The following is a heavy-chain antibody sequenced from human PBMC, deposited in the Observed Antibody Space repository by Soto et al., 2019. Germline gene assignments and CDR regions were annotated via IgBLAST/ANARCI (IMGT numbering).Heavy chain of an antibody. CDR3: ARASSPYFDRLSAFDP. CDR1: GGSVSSGSYS. D-gene: IGHD3-9*01. V-gene: IGHV4-61*01. J-gene: IGHJ5*02. Sequence: QVQLQESGPGLVKPSETLSLTCTVSGGSVSSGSYSWSWIRQPPGKGLEWIGYMYYSGSTNYNPPRKSRVTISIDTSKNQFSLKLSSVTAADTAVYYCARASSPYFDRLSAFDPWGQGTLVTVSS. CDR2: MYYSGST.